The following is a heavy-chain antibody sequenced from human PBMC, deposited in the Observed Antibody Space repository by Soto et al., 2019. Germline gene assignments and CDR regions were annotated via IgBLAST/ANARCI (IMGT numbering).Heavy chain of an antibody. V-gene: IGHV3-64*01. CDR2: ISSNGGST. Sequence: EVQLVESGGGLVQPGGSLRLSCAASGFTFSSYAMHWVRQAPGKGLEYVSAISSNGGSTYYANSVKGRFTISRDNSKNTLYLQMGSLRAEDMAVYYCARENLRGWFDPWGQGTLVTVSS. D-gene: IGHD3-10*01. CDR1: GFTFSSYA. J-gene: IGHJ5*02. CDR3: ARENLRGWFDP.